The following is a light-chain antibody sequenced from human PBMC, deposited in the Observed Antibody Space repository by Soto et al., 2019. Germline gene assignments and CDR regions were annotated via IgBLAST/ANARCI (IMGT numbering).Light chain of an antibody. CDR1: SSDIGGYNF. CDR2: DVA. CDR3: NSYTTSGAIV. V-gene: IGLV2-14*03. J-gene: IGLJ3*02. Sequence: QSALTQPASVSGSPGQSITISCTGTSSDIGGYNFVSWYQQHPGNAPNLIIYDVASRPSGVSDRFSGSKSGNAASLTISGLQAEDEALYYCNSYTTSGAIVFGGGTKLTVL.